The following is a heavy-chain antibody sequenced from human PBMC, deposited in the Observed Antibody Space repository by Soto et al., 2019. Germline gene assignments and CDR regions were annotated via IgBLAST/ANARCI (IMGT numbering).Heavy chain of an antibody. Sequence: QVQLVESGGGVVQPGRSLRLSCAASGFTFSSYGMHWVRQAPGKGLEWVAVISYDGSNKYYADSVKGRFTISRDNSKNTLYLQMNSLGAEDTAVYYCAKDESPVKVLNTLLDYWGQGTLVTVSS. CDR1: GFTFSSYG. D-gene: IGHD1-1*01. J-gene: IGHJ4*02. CDR2: ISYDGSNK. CDR3: AKDESPVKVLNTLLDY. V-gene: IGHV3-30*18.